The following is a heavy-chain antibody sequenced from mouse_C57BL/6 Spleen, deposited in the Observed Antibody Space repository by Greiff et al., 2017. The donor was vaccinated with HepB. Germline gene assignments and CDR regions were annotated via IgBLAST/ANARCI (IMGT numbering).Heavy chain of an antibody. J-gene: IGHJ1*03. D-gene: IGHD2-4*01. CDR1: GFNIKDYY. CDR3: TTPYDYDPHWYFDV. Sequence: VQLQQSGAELVRPGASVKLSCTASGFNIKDYYMHWVKQRPEQGLEWIGRIDPEDGDTDYAPKFQGKATMTADTSSNTAYLQLSSLTSEDTAVYYCTTPYDYDPHWYFDVWGTGTTVTVSS. V-gene: IGHV14-1*01. CDR2: IDPEDGDT.